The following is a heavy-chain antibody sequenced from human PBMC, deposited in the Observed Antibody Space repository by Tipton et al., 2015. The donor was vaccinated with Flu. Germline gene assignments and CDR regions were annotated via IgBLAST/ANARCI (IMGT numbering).Heavy chain of an antibody. CDR2: ISYSGTT. CDR1: GASISDYY. Sequence: TLSLTCSVSGASISDYYWNWIRQRPGKGLEWLAHISYSGTTDYNPSLKSRLTVSADTSKNQFSLKLTSVTATDTAIYYCESAPTMTTFFFWGQGTLVTVSS. V-gene: IGHV4-59*08. J-gene: IGHJ4*02. CDR3: ESAPTMTTFFF. D-gene: IGHD4-17*01.